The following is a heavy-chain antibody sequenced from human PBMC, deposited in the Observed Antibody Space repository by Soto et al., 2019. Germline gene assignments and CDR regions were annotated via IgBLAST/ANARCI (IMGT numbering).Heavy chain of an antibody. D-gene: IGHD3-10*01. CDR3: ASVGIGYYYGAFDY. V-gene: IGHV1-69*01. CDR2: FNHIFGTA. Sequence: QVQLVQSGAEVKKPGSSVKVSCKASGGNFNNYAITWVRQAPGQGLEWMGVFNHIFGTANYAQKFQGSVTITADESTTTAYMELSSLRSEDTAVYYCASVGIGYYYGAFDYWGQGTLVTVSS. J-gene: IGHJ4*02. CDR1: GGNFNNYA.